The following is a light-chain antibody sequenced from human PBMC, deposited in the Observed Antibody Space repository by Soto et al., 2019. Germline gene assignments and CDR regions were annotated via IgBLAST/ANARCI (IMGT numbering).Light chain of an antibody. CDR1: QSVSESY. V-gene: IGKV3-20*01. J-gene: IGKJ3*01. CDR2: AS. Sequence: EIVLTQSPGTLSLSRGERATLSCRASQSVSESYLAWYQQKPGQAPRLLIYASSRATGIPDRFSGSGSGTDFTLTISRLEPEDFAVYYCQHYGTSALFGPGTKVDIK. CDR3: QHYGTSAL.